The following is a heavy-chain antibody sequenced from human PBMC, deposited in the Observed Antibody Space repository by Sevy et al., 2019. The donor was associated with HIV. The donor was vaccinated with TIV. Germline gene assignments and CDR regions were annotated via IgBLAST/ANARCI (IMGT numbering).Heavy chain of an antibody. V-gene: IGHV4-59*01. Sequence: SETLSLTCTVSGGSISSYYWSWIRQPPGKGLEWIGYIYYSGSTNYNPSLKSRVTISVDTSKNQFSLKLSSVTAADTAVYYCARILGYCSSTSCYAPYYYSYYGMDVWGQGTTVTVSS. J-gene: IGHJ6*02. D-gene: IGHD2-2*01. CDR2: IYYSGST. CDR3: ARILGYCSSTSCYAPYYYSYYGMDV. CDR1: GGSISSYY.